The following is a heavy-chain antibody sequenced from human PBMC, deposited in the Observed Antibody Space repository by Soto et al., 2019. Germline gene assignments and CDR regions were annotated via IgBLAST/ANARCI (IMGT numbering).Heavy chain of an antibody. CDR3: ARQTTAAAPFDH. Sequence: QVQLVESGGGVVQPGRSLRLSCAASGFTFSSYGMHWVRQAPGKGLEWVAVIWYDGSNKYYADSVKGRFTISRDNSKNTLYLQMNSLRAEDTAVYYCARQTTAAAPFDHWGQGTLVTVSS. CDR2: IWYDGSNK. J-gene: IGHJ4*02. CDR1: GFTFSSYG. D-gene: IGHD6-13*01. V-gene: IGHV3-33*01.